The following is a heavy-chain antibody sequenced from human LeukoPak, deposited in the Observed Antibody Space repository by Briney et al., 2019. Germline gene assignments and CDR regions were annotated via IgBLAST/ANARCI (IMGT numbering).Heavy chain of an antibody. V-gene: IGHV3-30-3*01. CDR2: ISYDGSNK. J-gene: IGHJ4*02. CDR1: GFTFSSYA. D-gene: IGHD1-26*01. Sequence: GGSLRLSCAASGFTFSSYAMHWVRQAPGKGLEWVAVISYDGSNKYYADSVKGRFTISRDNSKNTLYLQMNSLRAEDTAVYYCATTPEGATHFDYWGQGTLVTVSS. CDR3: ATTPEGATHFDY.